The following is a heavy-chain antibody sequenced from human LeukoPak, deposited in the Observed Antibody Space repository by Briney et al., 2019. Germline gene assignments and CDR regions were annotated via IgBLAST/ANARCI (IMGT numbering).Heavy chain of an antibody. Sequence: ASVKVSCKASGYTFTGYYMHWVRQAPGQGLEWMGWINPNSGGTNYAQKFQGRVTMTRDTSISTAYMELSRLRSDGTAVYYCARVRVTMVRGVHDNWFDPWAREPWSPSPQ. V-gene: IGHV1-2*02. CDR2: INPNSGGT. D-gene: IGHD3-10*01. CDR1: GYTFTGYY. CDR3: ARVRVTMVRGVHDNWFDP. J-gene: IGHJ5*02.